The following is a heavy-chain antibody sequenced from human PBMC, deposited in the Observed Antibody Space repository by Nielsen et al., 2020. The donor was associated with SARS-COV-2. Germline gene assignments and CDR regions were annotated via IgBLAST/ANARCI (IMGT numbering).Heavy chain of an antibody. V-gene: IGHV3-21*01. D-gene: IGHD2-2*02. J-gene: IGHJ3*02. Sequence: WIRQPPGKGLEWVSSISSSSSYIYYADSVKGRFTISRDNAKNSLYLQMNSLRAEDTAVYYCARDHSYCSSTSCYMGIDAFDIWGQGTMVTVSS. CDR2: ISSSSSYI. CDR3: ARDHSYCSSTSCYMGIDAFDI.